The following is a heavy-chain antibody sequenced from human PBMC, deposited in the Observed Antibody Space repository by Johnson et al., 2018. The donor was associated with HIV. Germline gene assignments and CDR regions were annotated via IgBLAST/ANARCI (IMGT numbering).Heavy chain of an antibody. CDR3: ARHLASGSYAGAFDI. J-gene: IGHJ3*02. D-gene: IGHD1-26*01. Sequence: VTLVESGGGLVQPGRSLRLSCAASGFTFDDYAMHWVRQVPGKGLEWVSGINWNGGSTGYADSVKGRFTISRDNARNSLYLQMNSLRAEDTALYYCARHLASGSYAGAFDIWGLGTMVTVSS. CDR2: INWNGGST. V-gene: IGHV3-9*01. CDR1: GFTFDDYA.